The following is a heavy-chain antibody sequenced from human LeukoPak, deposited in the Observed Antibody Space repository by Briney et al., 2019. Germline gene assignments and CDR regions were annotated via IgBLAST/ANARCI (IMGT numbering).Heavy chain of an antibody. CDR2: IKEDGSEK. CDR3: ARWAESNDY. Sequence: GGSLRLSCAASGFSFSNFWMSWVRQAPGKGLEWVGNIKEDGSEKYYVDSVKGRFTISRDNAKNSLYLQMNSLRAEDTAVYYCARWAESNDYWGQGTLVTVSS. J-gene: IGHJ4*02. V-gene: IGHV3-7*05. CDR1: GFSFSNFW.